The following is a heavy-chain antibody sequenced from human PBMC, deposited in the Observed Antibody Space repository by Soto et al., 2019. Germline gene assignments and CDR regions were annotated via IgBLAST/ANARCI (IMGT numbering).Heavy chain of an antibody. D-gene: IGHD3-9*01. CDR2: ISGSSSHI. CDR1: GFTFNSHA. J-gene: IGHJ3*01. Sequence: GGSLRLSCVASGFTFNSHALSWVRQAPGKGLEWVSSISGSSSHIYYADSLKGRFTTSRDNARNSVYLQMNSLRAEDTAVYYCAAELTSDAFDFWGPGTVVTVSS. CDR3: AAELTSDAFDF. V-gene: IGHV3-21*06.